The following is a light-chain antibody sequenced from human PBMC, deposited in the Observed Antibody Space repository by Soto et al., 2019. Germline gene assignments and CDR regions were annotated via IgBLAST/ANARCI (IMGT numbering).Light chain of an antibody. V-gene: IGKV3-20*01. Sequence: EIVLTQSPGTLSLSPGERATLSCRASQSVSSSSLAWYQQKPGQAPRPLIYGASTRATGIPDRFSGSESGTDFTLIISRLEPEDFAVYYCQQYGSSPSFGGGTKVEIK. CDR2: GAS. J-gene: IGKJ4*01. CDR1: QSVSSSS. CDR3: QQYGSSPS.